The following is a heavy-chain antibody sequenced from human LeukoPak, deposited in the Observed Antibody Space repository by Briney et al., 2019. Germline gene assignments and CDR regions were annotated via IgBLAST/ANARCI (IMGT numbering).Heavy chain of an antibody. CDR3: ARGRWERTAMVAFDL. D-gene: IGHD5-18*01. J-gene: IGHJ2*01. CDR1: GGSFSGYY. CDR2: INHSGST. Sequence: PSETLSLTCAVYGGSFSGYYWSWIRQPPGKGLEWIGEINHSGSTNYNPSLKSRVTISVDTSKNQFSLKLSSVTAADTAVYYCARGRWERTAMVAFDLWGRGTLVTVSS. V-gene: IGHV4-34*01.